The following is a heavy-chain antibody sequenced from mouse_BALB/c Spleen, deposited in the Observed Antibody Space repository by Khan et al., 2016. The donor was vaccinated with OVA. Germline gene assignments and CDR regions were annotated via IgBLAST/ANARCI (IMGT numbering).Heavy chain of an antibody. Sequence: EVELVESGGDLVKSGGSLKLPCAASGFTFSPYSMSWVRQTPDKRLEWVATINSDGDYTYYPDSVEGRFNISRDNAKNTLYLQMNSLKSEDTAMYYCATHLTGSFAYWGQGTLVTVSA. CDR1: GFTFSPYS. D-gene: IGHD4-1*01. V-gene: IGHV5-6*01. CDR3: ATHLTGSFAY. J-gene: IGHJ3*01. CDR2: INSDGDYT.